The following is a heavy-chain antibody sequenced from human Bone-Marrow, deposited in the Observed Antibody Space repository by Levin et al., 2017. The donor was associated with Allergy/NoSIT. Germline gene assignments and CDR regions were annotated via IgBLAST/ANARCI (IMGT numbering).Heavy chain of an antibody. V-gene: IGHV1-18*01. D-gene: IGHD3-22*01. J-gene: IGHJ4*02. CDR3: ARVEYYYDSSGYYLIDY. CDR1: GYTFTSYG. Sequence: ASVKVSCKASGYTFTSYGISWVRQAPGQGLEWMGWISAYNGNTNYAQKLQGRVTMTTDTSTSTAYMELRSLRSDDTAVYYCARVEYYYDSSGYYLIDYWGQGTLVTVSS. CDR2: ISAYNGNT.